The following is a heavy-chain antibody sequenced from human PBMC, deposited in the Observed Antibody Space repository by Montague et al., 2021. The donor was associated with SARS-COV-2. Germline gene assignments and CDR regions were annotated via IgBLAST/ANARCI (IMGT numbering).Heavy chain of an antibody. CDR2: IYSSGST. CDR1: GASISGSY. V-gene: IGHV4-59*01. Sequence: SETLSLTCTVSGASISGSYWGWVRQPPGKGPEWIGNIYSSGSTNYNPSLKSRVTISVDTSKSQFSLRLTSVTAADTAVYYCVREGRSSAYAIDYWGQGTLVTVSS. J-gene: IGHJ4*02. CDR3: VREGRSSAYAIDY. D-gene: IGHD3-22*01.